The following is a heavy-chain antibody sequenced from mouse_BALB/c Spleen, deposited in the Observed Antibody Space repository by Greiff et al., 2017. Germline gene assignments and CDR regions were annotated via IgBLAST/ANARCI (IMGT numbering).Heavy chain of an antibody. CDR2: ISYSGST. Sequence: EVKVEESGPGLVKPSQSLSLTCTVTGYSITSDYAWNWIRQFPGNKLEWMGYISYSGSTSYNPSLKSRISITRDTSKNQFFLQLNSVTTEDTATYYCARWTGTWFAYWGQGTLVTVSA. J-gene: IGHJ3*01. D-gene: IGHD4-1*01. V-gene: IGHV3-2*02. CDR3: ARWTGTWFAY. CDR1: GYSITSDYA.